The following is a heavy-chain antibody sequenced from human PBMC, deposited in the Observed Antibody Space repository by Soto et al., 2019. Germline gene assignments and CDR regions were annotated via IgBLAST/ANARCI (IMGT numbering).Heavy chain of an antibody. J-gene: IGHJ6*02. Sequence: QTLSLTCAISGDSVSSNSAAWNWIRQSPSRGLEWLGRTYYRSKWYNDYAVSVKSRITINPDTSKNQFSLQLNSVTPEDTAVYYCAKGRIAARRSYYYGMDVWGQGTTVTVSS. D-gene: IGHD6-6*01. CDR3: AKGRIAARRSYYYGMDV. CDR2: TYYRSKWYN. CDR1: GDSVSSNSAA. V-gene: IGHV6-1*01.